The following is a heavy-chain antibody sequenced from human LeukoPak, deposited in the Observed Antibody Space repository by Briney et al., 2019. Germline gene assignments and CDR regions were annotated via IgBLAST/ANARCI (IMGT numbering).Heavy chain of an antibody. CDR1: GGSISSYY. V-gene: IGHV4-4*07. CDR2: IYTSGST. Sequence: SETLSLTCTGSGGSISSYYWSWIRQPAGKGLEWIGRIYTSGSTNYNPSLKSRVTMSVDTSKNQFSLKLSSVTAADTAVYYCARGRKTRWYFDLWGRGTLVTVSS. J-gene: IGHJ2*01. CDR3: ARGRKTRWYFDL.